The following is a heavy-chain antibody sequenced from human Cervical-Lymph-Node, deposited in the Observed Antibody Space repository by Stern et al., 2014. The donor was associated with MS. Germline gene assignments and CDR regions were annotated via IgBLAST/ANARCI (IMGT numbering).Heavy chain of an antibody. CDR2: IYPDDSDT. CDR1: GYNFSNYW. J-gene: IGHJ4*02. D-gene: IGHD3-22*01. Sequence: VQLVQSGADVKKSGESLQISCKGSGYNFSNYWVDWVRQMPGKGLEWMGNIYPDDSDTRYSPSFQYRVTISADKSINTAYLQLYSLKASDTAIYYCARRQYYYDSSGDTYYFEYWGQGTLVTVSS. V-gene: IGHV5-51*01. CDR3: ARRQYYYDSSGDTYYFEY.